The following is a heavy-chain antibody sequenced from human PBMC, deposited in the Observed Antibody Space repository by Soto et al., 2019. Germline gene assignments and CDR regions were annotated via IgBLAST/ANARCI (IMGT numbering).Heavy chain of an antibody. CDR3: ARESRFLEWLSLNWFDP. CDR1: GFTFSSYS. CDR2: ISSSSSTI. J-gene: IGHJ5*02. Sequence: EVQLVESGGGLVQPGGSLRLSCAASGFTFSSYSMNWVRQAPGKGLEWVSYISSSSSTIYYADSVKGRFTISRDNAKNSQYLQMNSLRDEDTAVYYCARESRFLEWLSLNWFDPWGQGTLVTVSS. V-gene: IGHV3-48*02. D-gene: IGHD3-3*01.